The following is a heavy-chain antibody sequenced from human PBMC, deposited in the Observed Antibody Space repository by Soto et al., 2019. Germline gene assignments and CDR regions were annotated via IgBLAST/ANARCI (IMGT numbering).Heavy chain of an antibody. D-gene: IGHD4-4*01. CDR2: ISSTGSSI. V-gene: IGHV3-48*03. CDR3: ARDLGPDYSRGY. J-gene: IGHJ4*02. CDR1: GFGFSSYG. Sequence: EVRLVESGGGWVSPGGSLRLSCAASGFGFSSYGLNWVRQAPGRGLEWVSYISSTGSSIYYADSVKGRFTASRDNAKNSVYLQMNSLRAEDTALYYCARDLGPDYSRGYWGQGTLVTVSS.